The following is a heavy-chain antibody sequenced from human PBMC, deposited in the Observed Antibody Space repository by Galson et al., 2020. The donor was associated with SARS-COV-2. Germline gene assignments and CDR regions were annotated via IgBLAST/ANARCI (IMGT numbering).Heavy chain of an antibody. V-gene: IGHV3-33*01. D-gene: IGHD2-15*01. J-gene: IGHJ6*02. Sequence: GESLKISCAASGFTFSSYGMHWVRQAPGKGLEWVAVIWYDGSNKYYADSVKGRFTISRDNSKNTLYLQMNSLRAEDTAVYYWAREVGYCSGGSCYSGIYYYYGMDVWGQGTTVTVSS. CDR2: IWYDGSNK. CDR1: GFTFSSYG. CDR3: AREVGYCSGGSCYSGIYYYYGMDV.